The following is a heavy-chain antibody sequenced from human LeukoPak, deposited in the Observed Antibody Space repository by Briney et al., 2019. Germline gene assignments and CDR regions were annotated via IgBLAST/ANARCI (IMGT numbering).Heavy chain of an antibody. J-gene: IGHJ6*02. CDR2: IKQDGSEK. CDR3: ARARGTVTTPYYYYYYGMDV. D-gene: IGHD4-17*01. CDR1: GYSFTSYW. Sequence: GESLKISCKGSGYSFTSYWIGWVRQAPGKGLEWVANIKQDGSEKYYVDSVKGRFTISRDNAKNSLYLQMNSLRAEDTAVYYCARARGTVTTPYYYYYYGMDVWGQGTTVTVSS. V-gene: IGHV3-7*01.